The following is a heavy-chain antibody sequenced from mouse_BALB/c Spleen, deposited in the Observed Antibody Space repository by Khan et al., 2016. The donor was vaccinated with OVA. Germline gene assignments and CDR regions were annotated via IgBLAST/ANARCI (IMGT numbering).Heavy chain of an antibody. CDR1: GYSITSGYA. Sequence: EVQLQESGPGLVKPSQSLSLTCTVTGYSITSGYAWNWIRQFPGNKLEWMGYISYSGVTSYTPSLKSRISITRDTSKNPFFLQLNSVTTEDTATYSCARGNYYGYYFDYWGQGTTLTVSS. CDR3: ARGNYYGYYFDY. D-gene: IGHD1-1*01. CDR2: ISYSGVT. J-gene: IGHJ2*01. V-gene: IGHV3-2*02.